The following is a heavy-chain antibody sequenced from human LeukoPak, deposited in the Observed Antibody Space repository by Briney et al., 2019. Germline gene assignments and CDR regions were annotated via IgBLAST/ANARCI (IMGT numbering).Heavy chain of an antibody. CDR2: IYTSGST. D-gene: IGHD2-2*01. V-gene: IGHV4-59*10. J-gene: IGHJ3*02. CDR1: GGSFSGYY. CDR3: ARRYCSSTSCQSDAFDI. Sequence: SETLSLTCAVYGGSFSGYYWSWIRQPAGKGLEWIGRIYTSGSTNYNPSLKSRVTMSVDTSKNQFSLKLSSVTAADTAVYYCARRYCSSTSCQSDAFDIWGQGTMVTVSS.